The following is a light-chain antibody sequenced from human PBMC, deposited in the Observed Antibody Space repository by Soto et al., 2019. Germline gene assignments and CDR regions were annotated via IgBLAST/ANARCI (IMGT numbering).Light chain of an antibody. J-gene: IGKJ2*01. CDR2: GAS. Sequence: EIVLTQSPATLSVSPGESATLSCRASQSVTSHLAWYQQKPGQAPRLLIFGASTRATGIPARFSGSGSGTDFTLTISSLQSEDFAVYYCQRYNSRPTFGQGTKLEIK. CDR1: QSVTSH. V-gene: IGKV3-15*01. CDR3: QRYNSRPT.